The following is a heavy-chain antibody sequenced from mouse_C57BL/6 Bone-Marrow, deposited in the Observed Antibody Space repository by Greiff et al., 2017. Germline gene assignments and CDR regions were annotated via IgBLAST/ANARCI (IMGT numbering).Heavy chain of an antibody. CDR2: ILPGSGRT. J-gene: IGHJ1*03. Sequence: VQLQESGAELMKPGASVKLSCKATGYTFTGYWIEWVKQRPGHGLEWIGEILPGSGRTNYNEKFKGKATITADPTSNTAYMLLRSLTTEDSAIYYCARGGWLPLPFDVWGTGTTVTVSS. CDR1: GYTFTGYW. D-gene: IGHD2-2*01. V-gene: IGHV1-9*01. CDR3: ARGGWLPLPFDV.